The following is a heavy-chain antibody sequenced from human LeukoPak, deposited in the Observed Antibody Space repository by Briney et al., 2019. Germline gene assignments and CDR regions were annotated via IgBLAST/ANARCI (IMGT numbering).Heavy chain of an antibody. CDR3: AKGRGSGSSWNFDY. CDR2: LSGSGDST. V-gene: IGHV3-23*01. D-gene: IGHD6-13*01. CDR1: GFTFSSHA. Sequence: PGGSLRLSCEASGFTFSSHAMSLVRQAPGKGLEWVSGLSGSGDSTYYAGSVRGRFTISRDNSKNALHLQMNSLRAEDTAVYYCAKGRGSGSSWNFDYWGQGTLVTVSS. J-gene: IGHJ4*02.